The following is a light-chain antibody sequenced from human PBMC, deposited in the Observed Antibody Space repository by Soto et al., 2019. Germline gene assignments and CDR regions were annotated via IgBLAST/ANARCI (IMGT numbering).Light chain of an antibody. CDR3: SSYTSSSPYV. J-gene: IGLJ1*01. CDR1: SRDVNGYNY. V-gene: IGLV2-14*01. Sequence: QSVLTQHASMSGSPGQSITISCTGTSRDVNGYNYVSWYQQHTGEAPKLMIYEVSNRPSGVSNRFSGSKSGNTASLTISGLQAEDEADYYCSSYTSSSPYVFGTGTKVTVL. CDR2: EVS.